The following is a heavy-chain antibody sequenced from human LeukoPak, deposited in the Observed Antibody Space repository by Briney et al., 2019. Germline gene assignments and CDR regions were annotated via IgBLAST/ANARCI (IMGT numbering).Heavy chain of an antibody. CDR3: ARVGTTAGFFDY. CDR2: IYYTGST. J-gene: IGHJ4*02. Sequence: PSETLSLTCTVSGGSLSSYYWNWIRQPPGKGLEWIGYIYYTGSTNYNPSVMSRVTMSVDRSKNQFSLKLNSVTAADTAVYYCARVGTTAGFFDYWGQGTLVTVSS. D-gene: IGHD4-17*01. CDR1: GGSLSSYY. V-gene: IGHV4-59*12.